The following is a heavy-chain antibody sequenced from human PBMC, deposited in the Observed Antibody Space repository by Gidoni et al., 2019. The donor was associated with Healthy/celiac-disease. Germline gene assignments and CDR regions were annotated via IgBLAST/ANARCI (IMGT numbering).Heavy chain of an antibody. D-gene: IGHD1-26*01. Sequence: QLQLQESGPGLGKPSETLSLTCTVSGGAISSSSYYWGWIRQPPGKGLEWVGSTYYSGSTYYNPSLKSRVTISVDTSKNQFSLKLSSVTAADTAVYYCARPGGDWGQGTLVTVSS. CDR2: TYYSGST. CDR3: ARPGGD. V-gene: IGHV4-39*01. CDR1: GGAISSSSYY. J-gene: IGHJ4*02.